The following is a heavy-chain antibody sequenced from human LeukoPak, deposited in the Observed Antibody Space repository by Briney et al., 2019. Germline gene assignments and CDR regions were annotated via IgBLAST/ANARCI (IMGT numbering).Heavy chain of an antibody. D-gene: IGHD5-18*01. CDR3: ARDDLDTVMGACDR. Sequence: KVSCKGSGYIFTNYGISWVRQAPGQGLEWMGWISVYNGNTKYAQKFQGRVTMTTDTSTSTAYMELRSLISDDTAVYFCARDDLDTVMGACDRWGQGTLVIVSS. CDR1: GYIFTNYG. V-gene: IGHV1-18*04. CDR2: ISVYNGNT. J-gene: IGHJ5*02.